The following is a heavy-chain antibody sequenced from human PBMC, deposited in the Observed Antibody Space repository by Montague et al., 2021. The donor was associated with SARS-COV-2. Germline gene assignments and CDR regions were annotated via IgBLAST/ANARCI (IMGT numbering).Heavy chain of an antibody. V-gene: IGHV3-23*03. D-gene: IGHD3-10*01. J-gene: IGHJ4*02. CDR1: GFTFSRSA. CDR2: IYNTGTST. CDR3: AKVGDYFGDPKHYFDL. Sequence: SLRLSCAASGFTFSRSAMTWVRQAPGKGLEWISVIYNTGTSTYXXXSXXXRFTISRDDSKNTLSLHMNSLRVDDTAVYYCAKVGDYFGDPKHYFDLWGPGTLVTVSS.